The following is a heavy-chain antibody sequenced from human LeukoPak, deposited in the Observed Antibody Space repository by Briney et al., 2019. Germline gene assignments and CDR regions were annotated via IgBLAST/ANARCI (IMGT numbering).Heavy chain of an antibody. CDR3: ARAIGYCSGGSCYSDAFDI. CDR2: IYYSGST. D-gene: IGHD2-15*01. J-gene: IGHJ3*02. V-gene: IGHV4-59*01. Sequence: PSETLSLTCTVSGGSISSYYWSWIRQPPGKGLELIGYIYYSGSTNYNPSLKSRATISVDTSKNQFSLKLSSVTAADTAVYYCARAIGYCSGGSCYSDAFDIWGQGTMVTVSS. CDR1: GGSISSYY.